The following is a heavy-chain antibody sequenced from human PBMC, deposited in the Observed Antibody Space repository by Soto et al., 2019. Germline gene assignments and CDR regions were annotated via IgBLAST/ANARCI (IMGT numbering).Heavy chain of an antibody. CDR2: IYADDSDT. Sequence: GESLKISCQGSGYSFSNYWIAWVRQMPGKGLEWMGIIYADDSDTRYSPSFQGQVTISADKSINTAYLQWSSLKASDTAMYYCAGGGVRGVITRTRDYYGMDVWGQGTTVTVSS. CDR3: AGGGVRGVITRTRDYYGMDV. CDR1: GYSFSNYW. V-gene: IGHV5-51*01. D-gene: IGHD3-10*01. J-gene: IGHJ6*02.